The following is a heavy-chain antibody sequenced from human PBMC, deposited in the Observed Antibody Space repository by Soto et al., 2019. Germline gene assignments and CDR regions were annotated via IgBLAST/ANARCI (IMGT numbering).Heavy chain of an antibody. CDR2: ISYDGSNK. CDR1: GFTFSSYA. V-gene: IGHV3-30*04. Sequence: GGSLRLSCAASGFTFSSYAMHWVRQALGKGLEWVAVISYDGSNKYYADSVKGRFTISRDNSKNTLYLQMNSLRAEDTAVYYCARDEAAAGLSFGYWGQGTLVTVSS. CDR3: ARDEAAAGLSFGY. D-gene: IGHD6-13*01. J-gene: IGHJ4*02.